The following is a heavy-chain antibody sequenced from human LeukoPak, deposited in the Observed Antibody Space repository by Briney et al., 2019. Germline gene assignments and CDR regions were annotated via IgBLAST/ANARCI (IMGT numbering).Heavy chain of an antibody. V-gene: IGHV3-7*01. J-gene: IGHJ4*02. CDR1: GFTFSSYW. Sequence: GGSLRLSCAASGFTFSSYWMSWVRQAPGKGLEWVANIKEDGSEKYYVDSVKGRFTISRHNSENTLYLEMNSLRVEDTAVYYCAKDGHDYLDYWGQGTLVTVSS. CDR2: IKEDGSEK. CDR3: AKDGHDYLDY.